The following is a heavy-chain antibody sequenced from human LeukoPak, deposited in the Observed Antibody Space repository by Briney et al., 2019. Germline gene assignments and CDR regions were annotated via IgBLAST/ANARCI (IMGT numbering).Heavy chain of an antibody. CDR3: AKELGSGWSLRGLDY. D-gene: IGHD6-19*01. J-gene: IGHJ4*02. V-gene: IGHV3-33*06. Sequence: GGSLRLSCAASGFTFSSYGMHWVRQAPGKGLEWVAVIWYDGSNKYYADSVKGRLTISRDNSKNTLYLQMNSLRAEDTAVYYCAKELGSGWSLRGLDYWGQGTLVTVSS. CDR1: GFTFSSYG. CDR2: IWYDGSNK.